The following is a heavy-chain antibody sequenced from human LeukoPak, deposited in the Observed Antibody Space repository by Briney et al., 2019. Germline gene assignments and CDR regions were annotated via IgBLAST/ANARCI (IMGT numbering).Heavy chain of an antibody. CDR3: AIYTNSAAGY. Sequence: PSETLSLTCTVSGFSISSSIYHGGCLRPPPGKGLEWIGTIYHTATTHYNPSLKSRVTISVDTSRNQFSLTLNSMTAADTAVYYCAIYTNSAAGYWGQGALVAVSS. CDR1: GFSISSSIYH. D-gene: IGHD2-2*02. CDR2: IYHTATT. V-gene: IGHV4-39*01. J-gene: IGHJ4*02.